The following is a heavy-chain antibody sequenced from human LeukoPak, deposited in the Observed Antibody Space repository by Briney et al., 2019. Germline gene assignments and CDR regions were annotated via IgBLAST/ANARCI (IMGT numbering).Heavy chain of an antibody. V-gene: IGHV3-53*01. CDR2: IFGDSIT. D-gene: IGHD3-10*01. J-gene: IGHJ4*02. CDR1: GYSISSGYY. CDR3: VRDKGVRLTERFDS. Sequence: PSETLSLTCAVSGYSISSGYYWGWVRQPPGKGLEWVSLIFGDSITTYADSVKGRFTISRDNSKNTVYLQMNSLRAEDTAVYYCVRDKGVRLTERFDSWGQGTLVTVSS.